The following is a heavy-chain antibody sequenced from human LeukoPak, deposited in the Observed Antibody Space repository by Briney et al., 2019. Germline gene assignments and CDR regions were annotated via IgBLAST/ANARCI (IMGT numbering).Heavy chain of an antibody. CDR2: INHSGST. CDR1: GGSFSGYY. D-gene: IGHD5-12*01. Sequence: SETLSLACAVYGGSFSGYYWSWIRQPPGKGLEWIGEINHSGSTNYNPSLKSRVTISVDTSKNQFSLKLSSVTAADTAVYYCAKGRWLPPGIDPWGQGTLVTVSS. V-gene: IGHV4-34*01. CDR3: AKGRWLPPGIDP. J-gene: IGHJ5*02.